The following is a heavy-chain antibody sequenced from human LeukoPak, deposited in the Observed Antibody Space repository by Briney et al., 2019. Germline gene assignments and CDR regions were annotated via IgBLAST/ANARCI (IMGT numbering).Heavy chain of an antibody. CDR2: IIPIFGTA. V-gene: IGHV1-69*13. Sequence: ASVKVSCKASGGTLSSYAISWVRQAPGQGLEWMGGIIPIFGTANYAQKFQGRVTITADESTSTAYMELSSLRSDDTAVYYCARDPGPVLLWFGELCGAFDIWGQGTMVTVSS. D-gene: IGHD3-10*01. CDR1: GGTLSSYA. CDR3: ARDPGPVLLWFGELCGAFDI. J-gene: IGHJ3*02.